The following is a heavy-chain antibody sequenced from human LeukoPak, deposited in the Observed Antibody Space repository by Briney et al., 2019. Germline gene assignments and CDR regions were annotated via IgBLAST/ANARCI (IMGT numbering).Heavy chain of an antibody. J-gene: IGHJ6*02. CDR3: ARDYGSGTYYYYYYGMDV. CDR1: GGSIRSHY. V-gene: IGHV4-59*11. D-gene: IGHD3-10*01. CDR2: IYYSGST. Sequence: SETLSLTSTVSGGSIRSHYWSWIRQPPRKGLEWIGYIYYSGSTYYNPSLKRRVTISIDTSKNKFSLKLSSVTAADTAVYYCARDYGSGTYYYYYYGMDVWGQGTTVTVSS.